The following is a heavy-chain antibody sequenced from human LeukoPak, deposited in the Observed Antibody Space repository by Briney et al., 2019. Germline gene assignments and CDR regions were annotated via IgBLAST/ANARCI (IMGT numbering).Heavy chain of an antibody. CDR1: GFTFDDYG. Sequence: PGGSLRLSCAASGFTFDDYGMGWVRQAPGKGLEWVSGINWNGGSTGYADSVKGRFTISRDNAKNSLYLQMNSLRAEDTAVYYCARWEVYYYDSSGWLNYFDYWGQGTLVTVSS. CDR3: ARWEVYYYDSSGWLNYFDY. CDR2: INWNGGST. J-gene: IGHJ4*02. D-gene: IGHD3-22*01. V-gene: IGHV3-20*04.